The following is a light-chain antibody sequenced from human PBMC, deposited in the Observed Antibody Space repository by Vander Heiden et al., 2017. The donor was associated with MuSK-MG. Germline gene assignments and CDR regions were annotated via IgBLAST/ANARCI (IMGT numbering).Light chain of an antibody. CDR2: KAS. J-gene: IGKJ2*01. CDR1: QSINSL. V-gene: IGKV1-5*03. CDR3: QQDYTYKD. Sequence: DIQLTQSPSTLSASVGDRVTITCRATQSINSLLAWYQQKPGKAPKLMIYKASNLESGVPSRFSGSGSGTEFTLTITSLQPDDFATYYCQQDYTYKDFDQGTKLEIK.